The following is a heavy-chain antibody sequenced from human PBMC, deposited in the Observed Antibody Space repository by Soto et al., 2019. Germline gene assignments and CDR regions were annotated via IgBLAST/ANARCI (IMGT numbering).Heavy chain of an antibody. V-gene: IGHV3-30*18. Sequence: GGSLRLSCAASGFTFSSYGMHWVRQAPGKGLEWVAVISYDGSNKYYADSVKGRFTISRDNSKNTLYLQMNSLRAEDTAVYYCAKITPLRIAAAGPIYGMDVWGQGTTVTVSS. J-gene: IGHJ6*02. CDR1: GFTFSSYG. CDR2: ISYDGSNK. CDR3: AKITPLRIAAAGPIYGMDV. D-gene: IGHD6-13*01.